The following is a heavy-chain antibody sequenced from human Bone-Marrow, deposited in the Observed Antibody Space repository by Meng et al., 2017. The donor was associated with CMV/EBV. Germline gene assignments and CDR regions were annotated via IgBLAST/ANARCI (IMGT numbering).Heavy chain of an antibody. CDR2: IKQDGSEE. J-gene: IGHJ4*02. CDR1: GFTFSSYG. Sequence: GESLKISCAASGFTFSSYGMHWVRQAPGKGLEWVANIKQDGSEEYYVDSVKGRFTISRDNAKNSLYLQMNSLRAEDTAVDYWAGEGWGYSSPVGDYFDYWGQGTLVTVSS. D-gene: IGHD6-13*01. CDR3: AGEGWGYSSPVGDYFDY. V-gene: IGHV3-7*01.